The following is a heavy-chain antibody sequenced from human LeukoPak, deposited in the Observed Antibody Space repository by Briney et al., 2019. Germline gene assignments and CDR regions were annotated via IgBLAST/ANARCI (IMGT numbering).Heavy chain of an antibody. Sequence: ASVKVSCKVSGYTLTELSMHWVRQAPGKGREWMGGFDPEDGETIYAQKFQGRVTMTEDTSTDTAYMELSSLRSEDTAVYYCATCKLEAQETDAFDIWGQGTMVTVSS. CDR2: FDPEDGET. J-gene: IGHJ3*02. V-gene: IGHV1-24*01. CDR1: GYTLTELS. CDR3: ATCKLEAQETDAFDI. D-gene: IGHD1-1*01.